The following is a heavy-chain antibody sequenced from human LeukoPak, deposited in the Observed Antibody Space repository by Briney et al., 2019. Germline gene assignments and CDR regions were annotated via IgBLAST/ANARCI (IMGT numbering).Heavy chain of an antibody. CDR3: AREPYPPPWYYFDY. D-gene: IGHD2-8*02. J-gene: IGHJ4*02. Sequence: ASVKVSCKTSGYTFTTYYIHWLRQAPGQGLEWMGWINPNSGGTSYAQNFQGRVTMTRDTSINTAYMEVSRLRSDDTAVYYCAREPYPPPWYYFDYWGQGTLVTVSS. CDR1: GYTFTTYY. CDR2: INPNSGGT. V-gene: IGHV1-2*02.